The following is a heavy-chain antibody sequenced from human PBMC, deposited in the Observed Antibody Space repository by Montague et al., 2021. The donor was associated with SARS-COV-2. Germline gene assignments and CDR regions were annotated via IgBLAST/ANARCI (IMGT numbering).Heavy chain of an antibody. Sequence: SETLSLTCTVSGRSIISTSSYWGWIRQPPGGGLEWLGSISHRENTXYNPSLKSPVTISVDTSKNQFSLKMISVTAADTGIYYCVRVSWYYYGSGAFGYWGQGTLVTVSA. J-gene: IGHJ4*02. D-gene: IGHD3-10*01. V-gene: IGHV4-39*07. CDR1: GRSIISTSSY. CDR3: VRVSWYYYGSGAFGY. CDR2: ISHRENT.